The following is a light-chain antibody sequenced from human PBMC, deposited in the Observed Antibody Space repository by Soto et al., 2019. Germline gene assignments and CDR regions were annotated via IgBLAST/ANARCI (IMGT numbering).Light chain of an antibody. CDR3: QQYISYPYT. J-gene: IGKJ2*01. CDR2: DAS. Sequence: DIQMTQFPSTLSASVGDRVTITCRASQTINTWLAWYQQKPGTAPNLLIYDASSLEGGVPSRFSGSGSGTEFTLTISRLQPDDLATYYCQQYISYPYTFGQGTKVEIK. V-gene: IGKV1-5*01. CDR1: QTINTW.